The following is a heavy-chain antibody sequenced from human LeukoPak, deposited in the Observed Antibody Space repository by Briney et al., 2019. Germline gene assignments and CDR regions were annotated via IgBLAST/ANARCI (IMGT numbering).Heavy chain of an antibody. J-gene: IGHJ4*02. D-gene: IGHD4-17*01. CDR3: AAEGVYGDYHFDY. Sequence: GASVKVSCKASGYTFTGYYMHWVRQAPRQGLEWMGWINPNSGGTNYAQKFQGRVTMTRDTSISTAYMELSRLRSDDTAVYYCAAEGVYGDYHFDYWGQGTLVTVSS. CDR1: GYTFTGYY. CDR2: INPNSGGT. V-gene: IGHV1-2*02.